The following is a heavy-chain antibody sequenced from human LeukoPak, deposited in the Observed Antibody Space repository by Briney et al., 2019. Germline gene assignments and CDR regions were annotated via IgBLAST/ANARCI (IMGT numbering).Heavy chain of an antibody. Sequence: GSLRLSCAAPGFTFSSYWMHWVRQAPGKGLVWVSRINCDGSSTSYADSVKGRFTISRDNAKNTLYLQMNSLRAEDTAVYYCARVRSPILLLWFGELDGPYFDYWGQGTLVTVSS. J-gene: IGHJ4*02. V-gene: IGHV3-74*01. CDR2: INCDGSST. CDR3: ARVRSPILLLWFGELDGPYFDY. D-gene: IGHD3-10*01. CDR1: GFTFSSYW.